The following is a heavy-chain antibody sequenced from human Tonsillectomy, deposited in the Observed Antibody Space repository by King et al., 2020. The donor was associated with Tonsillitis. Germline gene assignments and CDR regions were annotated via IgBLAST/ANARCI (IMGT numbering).Heavy chain of an antibody. J-gene: IGHJ3*02. CDR2: INAKSGGT. CDR3: ARDPSRGAATADDAFDI. D-gene: IGHD6-13*01. Sequence: VQLVESGAAVKKPGASVKVSCKASGYTLTDYYMHWVRQAPGQGLEWMGWINAKSGGTNYAQKFQGRVTMTRDTSISTAYMELSRVRSDDTAVYYCARDPSRGAATADDAFDIWGQGTMVTVS. V-gene: IGHV1-2*02. CDR1: GYTLTDYY.